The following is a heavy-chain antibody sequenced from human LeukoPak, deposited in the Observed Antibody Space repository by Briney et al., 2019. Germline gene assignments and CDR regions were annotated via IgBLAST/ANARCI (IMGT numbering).Heavy chain of an antibody. D-gene: IGHD2-15*01. J-gene: IGHJ4*02. CDR3: AKRMADCSGASCPPDRRTFDY. CDR1: GFTFASYA. CDR2: ISGSGSST. Sequence: GGSLRLSCVVSGFTFASYAMSWVRQAPGKGLEWVSGISGSGSSTYYADSVKGRFTISRDNSKNTLYRQMNSLRAEDTAVYYCAKRMADCSGASCPPDRRTFDYWGQGTLVTVSS. V-gene: IGHV3-23*01.